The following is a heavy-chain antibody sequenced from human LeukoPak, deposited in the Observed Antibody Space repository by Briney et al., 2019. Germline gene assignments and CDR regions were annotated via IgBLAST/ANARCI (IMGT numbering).Heavy chain of an antibody. CDR3: AKDWFATTDY. J-gene: IGHJ4*02. Sequence: GGSLRLSCAASGFPFSVSWMHWFRQVPGRGLMWVSRITTDETTTYADSVRGRFTISRDNAKNTVYLQMNSLRVEDTAVYYCAKDWFATTDYWGQGILVTVSS. CDR2: ITTDETT. V-gene: IGHV3-74*01. CDR1: GFPFSVSW. D-gene: IGHD1/OR15-1a*01.